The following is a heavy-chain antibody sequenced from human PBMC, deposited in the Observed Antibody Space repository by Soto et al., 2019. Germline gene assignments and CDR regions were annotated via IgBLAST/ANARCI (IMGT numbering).Heavy chain of an antibody. Sequence: GSLTLSCAASGCSFRNYAMNWVRQAPGKGLEWVSAISTSGATYYADSVKGRFTISRDNSKNTLYLQMNSLRADDTATYYCAKAGDHSYFDTWGQGTLVTVSS. V-gene: IGHV3-23*01. D-gene: IGHD2-15*01. CDR3: AKAGDHSYFDT. J-gene: IGHJ5*02. CDR1: GCSFRNYA. CDR2: ISTSGAT.